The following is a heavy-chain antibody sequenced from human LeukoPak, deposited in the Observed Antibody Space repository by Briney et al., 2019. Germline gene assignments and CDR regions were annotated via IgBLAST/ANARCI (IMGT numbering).Heavy chain of an antibody. J-gene: IGHJ4*02. CDR1: GFTFSSYA. Sequence: PGGSLRLSCAASGFTFSSYAIHWVRQAPGKGLEWVAVISNDGSNRYYADSVKGRFTISRDNSKHTLYLQMNSLRPEDTAVYYCAKDQRITMIVGYWGQGTLVTVSS. CDR2: ISNDGSNR. CDR3: AKDQRITMIVGY. V-gene: IGHV3-30*04. D-gene: IGHD3-22*01.